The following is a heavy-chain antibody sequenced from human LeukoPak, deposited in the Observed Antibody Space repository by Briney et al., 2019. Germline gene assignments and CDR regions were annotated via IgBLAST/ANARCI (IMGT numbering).Heavy chain of an antibody. D-gene: IGHD3-3*01. CDR3: ARHDDFLSPYDY. V-gene: IGHV4-4*02. Sequence: SGTLSLTCAVSGGSINSDYWWTWVRQSPGKGLEWIGEISHTGSVNYNPSLESRVTISTDKSKNQFSLMLRSVAAADTAVYYCARHDDFLSPYDYWGQGVLVTVSS. J-gene: IGHJ4*02. CDR1: GGSINSDYW. CDR2: ISHTGSV.